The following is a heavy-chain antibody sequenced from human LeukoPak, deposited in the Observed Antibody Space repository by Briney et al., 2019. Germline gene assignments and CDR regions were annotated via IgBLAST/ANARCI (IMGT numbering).Heavy chain of an antibody. CDR3: AGVKDHRGIAVAGSDY. D-gene: IGHD6-13*01. Sequence: PGGSLRLSCAASGFTFSSYSMNWVRQAPGKGLEWVASISTSSSYIYYADSLKGRFTISRDNAKNSMYLQMNSLRTEDTAVYYCAGVKDHRGIAVAGSDYWGQGTLVTVSS. CDR1: GFTFSSYS. CDR2: ISTSSSYI. V-gene: IGHV3-21*01. J-gene: IGHJ4*02.